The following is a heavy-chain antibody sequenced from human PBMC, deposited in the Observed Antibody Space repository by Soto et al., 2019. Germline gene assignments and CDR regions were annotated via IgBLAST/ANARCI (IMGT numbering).Heavy chain of an antibody. Sequence: QLQLQESGPGLVKPSETLSLTCTVSGGSISSSSYYWGWIRQPPGKGLEWIGSIYYSGSTYYNPSLKCRVTISVDTSKNQFSLKLSSVTAADTAVYYCARIRQDVVVVAASRYYYYYGMDVWGQGTTVTVSS. J-gene: IGHJ6*02. CDR2: IYYSGST. V-gene: IGHV4-39*01. D-gene: IGHD2-15*01. CDR1: GGSISSSSYY. CDR3: ARIRQDVVVVAASRYYYYYGMDV.